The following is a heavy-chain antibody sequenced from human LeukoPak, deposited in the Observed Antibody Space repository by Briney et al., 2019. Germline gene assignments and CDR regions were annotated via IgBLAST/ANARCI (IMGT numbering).Heavy chain of an antibody. J-gene: IGHJ4*02. CDR2: IKTDGSQI. D-gene: IGHD7-27*01. Sequence: GGSLRLSCAASGFTFSSYWMTWFRQAPGKGLEWVANIKTDGSQIYYVDSVKGRFTISRDNAKNSLYLQMNSLRAEDTAVDYCARDLNWETYWGQGTLVSVSS. CDR3: ARDLNWETY. V-gene: IGHV3-7*01. CDR1: GFTFSSYW.